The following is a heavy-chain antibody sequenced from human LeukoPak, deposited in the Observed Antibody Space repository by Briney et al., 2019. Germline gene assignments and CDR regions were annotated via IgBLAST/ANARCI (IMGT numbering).Heavy chain of an antibody. D-gene: IGHD1-14*01. CDR1: GFTFSRHA. J-gene: IGHJ4*02. CDR3: ARHVSGAY. CDR2: ITGSGSST. V-gene: IGHV3-23*01. Sequence: GGSLRLSCAASGFTFSRHAMNWVRQAPGKGLEWVSAITGSGSSTYYADSVKGRFTISRDNSKNTLHLQMSSLRVEDTAVYFCARHVSGAYWGQGTLVTISS.